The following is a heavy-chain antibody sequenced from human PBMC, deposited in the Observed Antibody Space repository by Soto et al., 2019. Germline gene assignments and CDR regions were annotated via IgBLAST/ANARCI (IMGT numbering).Heavy chain of an antibody. CDR1: GFTFSRYD. Sequence: EVQVVESGGGLVQPGGSLRLSCAASGFTFSRYDMHWVRQATGRGLEWVSGIGTSGDAYYAGSVKGRFTISRENATNSVYLQMNSLRAGDTAVYYCARGALGFDPWGQGTLVAVSS. CDR3: ARGALGFDP. J-gene: IGHJ5*02. V-gene: IGHV3-13*04. CDR2: IGTSGDA. D-gene: IGHD6-6*01.